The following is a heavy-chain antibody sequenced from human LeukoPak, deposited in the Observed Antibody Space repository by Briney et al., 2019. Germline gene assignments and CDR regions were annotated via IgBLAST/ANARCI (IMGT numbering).Heavy chain of an antibody. D-gene: IGHD3-22*01. CDR3: ARDRGVAYYYESDY. J-gene: IGHJ4*02. V-gene: IGHV3-33*01. CDR1: GFTFSSYG. CDR2: IWYDGSNK. Sequence: QAGGSLRLSCAASGFTFSSYGMHWVHQAPGKGLEWVAVIWYDGSNKYYADSVKGRFTIARDNSKNTLYLQMNSLRAEDTAVYYCARDRGVAYYYESDYWGQGTLVTVSS.